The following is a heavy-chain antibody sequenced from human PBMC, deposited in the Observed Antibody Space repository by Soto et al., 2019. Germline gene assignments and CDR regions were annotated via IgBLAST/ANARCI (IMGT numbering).Heavy chain of an antibody. V-gene: IGHV1-18*01. CDR1: GYIFTNYI. Sequence: QVRLVQSGAEVKKPGASVKVSCKASGYIFTNYIITWVRQAPGHGLEWMGWIIVYNGDTNSAQSLQGRVTMTADTSTSTVHMELRSLRPDDTAVYYGARAYSSGWPNFDYWGQGTLVTVSS. D-gene: IGHD6-19*01. CDR2: IIVYNGDT. CDR3: ARAYSSGWPNFDY. J-gene: IGHJ4*02.